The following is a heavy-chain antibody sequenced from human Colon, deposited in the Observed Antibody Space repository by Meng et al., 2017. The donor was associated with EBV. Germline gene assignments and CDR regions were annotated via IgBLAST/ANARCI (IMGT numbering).Heavy chain of an antibody. V-gene: IGHV3-30*03. CDR3: ARDLMAGEMGTISLVGY. CDR2: MSYDGSNK. D-gene: IGHD5-24*01. J-gene: IGHJ4*02. Sequence: QVQLVQSGGGVVQPGRSLRLACAASGLTFSSVGMHWVRQGPGKGLEWVAVMSYDGSNKYYADSVKGRFTISRDNSKNTLYLQMNRLRAEDTAVYYCARDLMAGEMGTISLVGYWGQGTLVTVSS. CDR1: GLTFSSVG.